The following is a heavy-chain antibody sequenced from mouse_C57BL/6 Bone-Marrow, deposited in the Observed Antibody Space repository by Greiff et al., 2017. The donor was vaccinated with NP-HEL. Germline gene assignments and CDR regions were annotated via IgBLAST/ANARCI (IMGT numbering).Heavy chain of an antibody. V-gene: IGHV5-4*01. CDR3: ARDGPRPPGAMDY. CDR2: ISDGGSYT. Sequence: EVMLVESGGGLVKPGGSLKLSCAASGFTFSSYAMSWVRQTPEKRLEWVATISDGGSYTYYPDNVKGRFTISRDNAKNNLYLQMSHLKSEDTAMYDCARDGPRPPGAMDYWGQGTSVTVSS. J-gene: IGHJ4*01. CDR1: GFTFSSYA.